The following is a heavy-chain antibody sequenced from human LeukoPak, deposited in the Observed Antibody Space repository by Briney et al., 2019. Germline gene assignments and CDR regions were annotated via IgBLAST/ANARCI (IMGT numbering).Heavy chain of an antibody. J-gene: IGHJ4*02. CDR2: ISSDGTNQ. CDR1: KFGLSSYA. D-gene: IGHD2-2*01. V-gene: IGHV3-30*17. Sequence: PWRSLRVSRVVPKFGLSSYAMHCGCRAPGKGQKWETVISSDGTNQHYADSVKGRFTISRDNSKNTLYLQMNSLRVDDTAVYYCARPYYCSTPSCSYGLAYWGQGTLVTVSS. CDR3: ARPYYCSTPSCSYGLAY.